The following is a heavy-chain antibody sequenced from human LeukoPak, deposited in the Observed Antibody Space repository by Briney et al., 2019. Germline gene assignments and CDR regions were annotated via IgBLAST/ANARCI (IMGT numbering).Heavy chain of an antibody. V-gene: IGHV3-74*01. J-gene: IGHJ4*02. CDR1: GFTFSSYW. D-gene: IGHD6-13*01. Sequence: PGGSLRLSCAASGFTFSSYWMHWVRQAPGKGLVWVSRINSDGSSTSYADSVKGRFTISRDNAKNTLYLQMNSLRAEDTAVYYCAKDRSSSWFFDYWGQGTLVTVSS. CDR3: AKDRSSSWFFDY. CDR2: INSDGSST.